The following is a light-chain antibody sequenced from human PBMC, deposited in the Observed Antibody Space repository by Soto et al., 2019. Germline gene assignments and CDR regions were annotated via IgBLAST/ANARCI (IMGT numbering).Light chain of an antibody. J-gene: IGLJ1*01. CDR3: SSFKSSTAYV. CDR2: EVS. Sequence: QSALTQPSSVSGSPGQSVAVSCTGTSSDVGSYNRVSWYQQPPGTAPKLMIYEVSNRPSGVPDRFSGSKSSNTASLTISGLQAEDEADYYCSSFKSSTAYVFGTGTKVTV. CDR1: SSDVGSYNR. V-gene: IGLV2-18*02.